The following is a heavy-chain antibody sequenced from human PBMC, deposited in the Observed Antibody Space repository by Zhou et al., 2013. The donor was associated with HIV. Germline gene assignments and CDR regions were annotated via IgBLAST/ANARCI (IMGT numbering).Heavy chain of an antibody. J-gene: IGHJ4*02. V-gene: IGHV1-46*01. Sequence: QVQLVQSGAEVKKPGASVKVSCKASGYTFTNYYMHWVRQAPGQGLEWMGEINPTGGSTKYAQKFQGRVTMTRDTSTSTAYMELSSLRSEDTAVYYCARGPPNYYHSSGYHSGTFDYWGQGTLVTVSS. CDR3: ARGPPNYYHSSGYHSGTFDY. D-gene: IGHD3-22*01. CDR2: INPTGGST. CDR1: GYTFTNYY.